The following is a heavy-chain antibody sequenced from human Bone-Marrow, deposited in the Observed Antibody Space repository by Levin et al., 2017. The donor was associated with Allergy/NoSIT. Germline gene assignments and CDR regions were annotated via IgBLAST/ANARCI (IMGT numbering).Heavy chain of an antibody. CDR1: GFTFDDYG. V-gene: IGHV3-20*04. Sequence: AGGSLRLSCAASGFTFDDYGMSWVRQAPGKGLEWVSGINWNGGSTGYADSVKGRFTISRDNAKNSLYLQINSLRAEDTALYYCARDSLDYGDRRYYFDYWGQGTLVTVSS. CDR3: ARDSLDYGDRRYYFDY. J-gene: IGHJ4*02. D-gene: IGHD4-17*01. CDR2: INWNGGST.